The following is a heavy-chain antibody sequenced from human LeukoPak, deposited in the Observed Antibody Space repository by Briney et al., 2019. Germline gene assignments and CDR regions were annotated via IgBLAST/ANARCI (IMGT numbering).Heavy chain of an antibody. Sequence: SETLSLTCTVSGGSISTYYWTWIRQPPGNGLEWIGCVYYSGSTNYNPSLKSRVTISVDTSKNQFSLNLTSVTAADTAVYYCARGWYGGNYWYFDLWGRGTLVTVSS. V-gene: IGHV4-59*01. CDR1: GGSISTYY. J-gene: IGHJ2*01. D-gene: IGHD4-23*01. CDR2: VYYSGST. CDR3: ARGWYGGNYWYFDL.